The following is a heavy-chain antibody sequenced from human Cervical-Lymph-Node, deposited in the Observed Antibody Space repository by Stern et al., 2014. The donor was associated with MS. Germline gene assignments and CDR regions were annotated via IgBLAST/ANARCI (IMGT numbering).Heavy chain of an antibody. V-gene: IGHV3-7*03. CDR2: IKQDGSEK. Sequence: EMQLVESGGGLVQPGGSLRLSCAASGFTFSSYWMSWVRQAPGKGLEWVANIKQDGSEKYYVDSVKGRFTISRDNAKNSLYLQMNSLRAEDTAVYYCARDEFDYYDSSGYYPLFDYWGQGTLVTVSS. CDR3: ARDEFDYYDSSGYYPLFDY. CDR1: GFTFSSYW. J-gene: IGHJ4*02. D-gene: IGHD3-22*01.